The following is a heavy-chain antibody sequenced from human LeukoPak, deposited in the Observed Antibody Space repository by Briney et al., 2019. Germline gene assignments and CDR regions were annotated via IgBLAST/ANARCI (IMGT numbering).Heavy chain of an antibody. CDR1: GSTFSTYA. Sequence: GGSLRLSCAASGSTFSTYAMSWVRQAPGKGLEWVSGISGSGGHTFYADSVRGRFTISRDNSKNTLDLQMNRLKTEDTAVYYCARDLRLTIAAAYSFDQWGQGTLVTVSS. D-gene: IGHD6-25*01. CDR2: ISGSGGHT. CDR3: ARDLRLTIAAAYSFDQ. V-gene: IGHV3-23*01. J-gene: IGHJ4*02.